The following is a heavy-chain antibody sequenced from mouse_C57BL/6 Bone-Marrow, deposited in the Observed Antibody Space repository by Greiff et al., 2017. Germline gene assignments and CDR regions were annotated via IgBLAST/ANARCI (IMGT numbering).Heavy chain of an antibody. D-gene: IGHD1-1*01. CDR1: GYSITSGYY. V-gene: IGHV3-6*01. CDR2: ISYDGSN. CDR3: AYYGSSSY. Sequence: DVKLQESGPGLVKPSQSLSLTCSVTGYSITSGYYWNWIRQFPGNKLEWMGCISYDGSNNYNPSLKNRISITRDTSKNQFFLKLNSVTTEDTATYYCAYYGSSSYWGQGTTLTVSS. J-gene: IGHJ2*01.